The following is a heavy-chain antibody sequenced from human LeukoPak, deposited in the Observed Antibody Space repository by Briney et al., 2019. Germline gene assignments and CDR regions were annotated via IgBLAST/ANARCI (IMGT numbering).Heavy chain of an antibody. CDR2: IKQDGSEK. D-gene: IGHD2-2*01. CDR1: GFTFSRYW. CDR3: ATHCSSVSCSLATFDI. Sequence: GGSLRLSCAASGFTFSRYWMSWIRQAPGKGPEWVANIKQDGSEKYYVDSVRDRFTISRDNARTQVYLQMNSLRAEDTAVYYCATHCSSVSCSLATFDIWGQGTMVTVSS. J-gene: IGHJ3*02. V-gene: IGHV3-7*02.